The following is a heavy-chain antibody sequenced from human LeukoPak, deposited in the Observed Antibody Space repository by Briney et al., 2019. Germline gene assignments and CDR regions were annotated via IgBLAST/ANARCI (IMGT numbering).Heavy chain of an antibody. CDR3: ARTYSSGWYLFDP. CDR2: IYYSGST. Sequence: PSETLSLTCTVSGGSISSSYYYWGWIRQPPGKGLEWIGSIYYSGSTYYNPSLKSRVTISVDTSKNQFSLKLSSVTAADTAVYYCARTYSSGWYLFDPWGQGTLVTVSS. D-gene: IGHD6-19*01. CDR1: GGSISSSYYY. J-gene: IGHJ5*02. V-gene: IGHV4-39*01.